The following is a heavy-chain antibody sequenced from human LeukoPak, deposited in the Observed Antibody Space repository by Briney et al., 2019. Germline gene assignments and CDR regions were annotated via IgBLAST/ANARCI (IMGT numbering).Heavy chain of an antibody. CDR2: IYYSGST. V-gene: IGHV4-39*07. CDR1: GGSINSSNHY. D-gene: IGHD3-22*01. CDR3: ARRAMIVVVPRWFDP. J-gene: IGHJ5*02. Sequence: SETLSLTCTVSGGSINSSNHYWGWIRQPPGKGLEWIGYIYYSGSTYYNPSLKSRVTISVDTSKNQFSLKLSSVTAADTAVYYCARRAMIVVVPRWFDPWGQGTLVTVSS.